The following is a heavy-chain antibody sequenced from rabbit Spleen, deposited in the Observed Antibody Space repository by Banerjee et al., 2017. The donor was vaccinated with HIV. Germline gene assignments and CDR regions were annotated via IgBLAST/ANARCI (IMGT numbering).Heavy chain of an antibody. D-gene: IGHD2-1*01. CDR3: ARGSATMTMVITGYYLSL. J-gene: IGHJ4*01. CDR1: GFSFRSSYY. CDR2: IYTGDGTST. Sequence: QEQLEESGGGLVQPEGSLTLTCTASGFSFRSSYYMCWVCQAQGKGLEWIGCIYTGDGTSTAYASWAKGRFTVSKTSSTTVTLQLSSLTAADTATYFCARGSATMTMVITGYYLSLWGPGTLVTVS. V-gene: IGHV1S45*01.